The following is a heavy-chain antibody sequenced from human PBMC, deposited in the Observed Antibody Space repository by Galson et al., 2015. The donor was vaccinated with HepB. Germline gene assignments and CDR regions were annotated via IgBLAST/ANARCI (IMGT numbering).Heavy chain of an antibody. CDR3: ARGTFRFNFDY. V-gene: IGHV3-33*01. CDR2: IWYDGSNK. Sequence: SLRLSCAASGFTFSSYGMHWVRQAPGKGLEWVAVIWYDGSNKYYADSVKGRFTISRDNSKNTLYLQMNSLRAEDTAVYYCARGTFRFNFDYWGQGTLVTVSS. CDR1: GFTFSSYG. J-gene: IGHJ4*02.